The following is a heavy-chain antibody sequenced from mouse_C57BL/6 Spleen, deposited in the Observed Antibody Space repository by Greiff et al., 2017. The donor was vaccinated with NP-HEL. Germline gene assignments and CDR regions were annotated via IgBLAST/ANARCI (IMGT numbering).Heavy chain of an antibody. J-gene: IGHJ4*01. V-gene: IGHV14-3*01. CDR2: IDPANGNT. Sequence: EVKLVESVAELVRPGASVKLSCTASGFNIQNTYLHWVKQRPEQGLEWIGRIDPANGNTKYAPKFQGKATITADTSSNTAYLQLISLTSEDTAIYYCARAEYLYYAMDYWGQGTSVTVSS. CDR3: ARAEYLYYAMDY. D-gene: IGHD5-2*01. CDR1: GFNIQNTY.